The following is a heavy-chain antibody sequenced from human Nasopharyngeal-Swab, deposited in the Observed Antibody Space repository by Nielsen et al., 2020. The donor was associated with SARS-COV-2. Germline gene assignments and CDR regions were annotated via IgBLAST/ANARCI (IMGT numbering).Heavy chain of an antibody. CDR2: INHRGTA. CDR3: ARGHRSISMIVVVIATAHFYFDS. V-gene: IGHV4-34*01. J-gene: IGHJ4*02. Sequence: SETLSLTCAVYGGSFSGYYWSWIRQPPGKGLGWIGEINHRGTASYNQSLKSRVTISSDTSKNQCSLKLSSVTAADTAVYYCARGHRSISMIVVVIATAHFYFDSWGRGTLVTVTS. D-gene: IGHD3-22*01. CDR1: GGSFSGYY.